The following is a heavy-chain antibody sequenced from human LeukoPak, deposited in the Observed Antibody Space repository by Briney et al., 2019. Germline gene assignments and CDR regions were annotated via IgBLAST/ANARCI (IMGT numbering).Heavy chain of an antibody. Sequence: SVKVSCKASGGTFSGYAISWVRQAPGQGLEWMGGIIPIFGTANYAQKFQGRVTITADESTSTAYMELRSLRSDDTAVYYCARIVAGTAFDYWGQGTLVTVSS. J-gene: IGHJ4*02. CDR2: IIPIFGTA. CDR1: GGTFSGYA. D-gene: IGHD6-19*01. V-gene: IGHV1-69*13. CDR3: ARIVAGTAFDY.